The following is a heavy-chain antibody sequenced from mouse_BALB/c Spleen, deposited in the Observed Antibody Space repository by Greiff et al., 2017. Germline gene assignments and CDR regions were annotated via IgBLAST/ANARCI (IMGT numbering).Heavy chain of an antibody. Sequence: EVQVVESGGGLVKPGGSLKLSCAASGFTFSSYAMSWVRQTPEKRLEWVASISSGGSTYYPDRVKGRFTISRDKARNILYLQMRSLRSEDTAMYYCARYDFDDWGQGTTLTVSS. CDR1: GFTFSSYA. CDR2: ISSGGST. J-gene: IGHJ2*01. CDR3: ARYDFDD. V-gene: IGHV5-6-5*01.